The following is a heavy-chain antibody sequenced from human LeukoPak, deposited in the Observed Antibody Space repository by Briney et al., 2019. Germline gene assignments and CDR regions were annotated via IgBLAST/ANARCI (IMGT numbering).Heavy chain of an antibody. Sequence: GGSLRLSCAASGFTFNRYWMSWVRQAPGKRLEWVANIKQDGSEKYYVDSVKGRFTISRDNAKNSLSLQMNSLRAEDTAVYYCAREAYYDSSGYYYRLFDYWGQGTLVTVSS. CDR2: IKQDGSEK. V-gene: IGHV3-7*01. CDR1: GFTFNRYW. D-gene: IGHD3-22*01. CDR3: AREAYYDSSGYYYRLFDY. J-gene: IGHJ4*02.